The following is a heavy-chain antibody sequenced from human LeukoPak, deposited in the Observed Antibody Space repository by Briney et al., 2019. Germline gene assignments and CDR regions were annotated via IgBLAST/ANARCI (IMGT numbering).Heavy chain of an antibody. D-gene: IGHD6-13*01. CDR2: IYYSGST. CDR3: ARGDSSSWYDQADAFDI. CDR1: GGSISSYY. V-gene: IGHV4-59*01. Sequence: PSETLSLTCTVSGGSISSYYWSWIRQPPGKGLEWIGYIYYSGSTNYNPSLKSRVTISGDTSKNQFSLKLSSVTAADTAVYYCARGDSSSWYDQADAFDIWGQGTMVTVSS. J-gene: IGHJ3*02.